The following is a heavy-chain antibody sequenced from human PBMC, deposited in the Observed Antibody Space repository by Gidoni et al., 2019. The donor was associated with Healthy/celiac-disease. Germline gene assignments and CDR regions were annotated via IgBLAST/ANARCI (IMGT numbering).Heavy chain of an antibody. V-gene: IGHV4-61*02. Sequence: QLQLQESGPGLVQPSPSLSLTCTVSGGPISRGSYYWSLIRQPAAKGLEWIGRIYTSGSTNYNPSLKSRVTISVDTSKNQFSLKLSSVTAADTAVYYCAREDCGGDCYSSHFDYWGQGTLVTVSS. J-gene: IGHJ4*02. CDR1: GGPISRGSYY. D-gene: IGHD2-21*02. CDR2: IYTSGST. CDR3: AREDCGGDCYSSHFDY.